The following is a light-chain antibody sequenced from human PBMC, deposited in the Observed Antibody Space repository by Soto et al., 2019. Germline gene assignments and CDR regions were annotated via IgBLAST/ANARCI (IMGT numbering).Light chain of an antibody. Sequence: LTQPASVSWSPGQSITISCTGTSSDVGGYNYVSWYQQHPGKAPKLMIYDVSNRPSGVSNRFSGSKSGNTASLTISGLQAEDEADYYCSSYTSSSTPYVFGTGTKVTVL. V-gene: IGLV2-14*01. CDR1: SSDVGGYNY. J-gene: IGLJ1*01. CDR2: DVS. CDR3: SSYTSSSTPYV.